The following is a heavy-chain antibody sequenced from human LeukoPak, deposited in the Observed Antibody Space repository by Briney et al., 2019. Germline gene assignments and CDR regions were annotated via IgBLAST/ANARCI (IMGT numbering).Heavy chain of an antibody. J-gene: IGHJ4*02. CDR1: GYSISSGYY. D-gene: IGHD4-11*01. CDR2: IYHSGST. V-gene: IGHV4-38-2*02. CDR3: ARRDSSNGGFDY. Sequence: SETLSLTCTVSGYSISSGYYWGWIRQPPGKGLEWIGSIYHSGSTYYNPSLKSRVTISVDTSKNQFSLKLSSVTAADTAVHYSARRDSSNGGFDYWGQGTLLTVSS.